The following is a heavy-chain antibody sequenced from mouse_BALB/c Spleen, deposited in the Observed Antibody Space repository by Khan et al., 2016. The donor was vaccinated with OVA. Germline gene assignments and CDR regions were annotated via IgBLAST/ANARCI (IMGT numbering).Heavy chain of an antibody. V-gene: IGHV1-9*01. CDR3: ARTTYYFDY. CDR2: ILPGSGST. J-gene: IGHJ2*01. Sequence: QVQLKESGAEVMKPGASVKISCKATGYTFSSYWIEWVKQRPGHGLEWIGEILPGSGSTNYNEKFKGKATFTADTSSNPAYMQLSSLTAEDSAVYYGARTTYYFDYWGQGTTLTVSS. CDR1: GYTFSSYW.